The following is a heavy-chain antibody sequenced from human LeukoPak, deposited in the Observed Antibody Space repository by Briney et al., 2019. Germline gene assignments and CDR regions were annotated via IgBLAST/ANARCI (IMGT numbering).Heavy chain of an antibody. CDR2: ISYDGSNK. CDR3: AKDVKSGWLQSERYYFDY. Sequence: PGGSLRLSCAASGFTFSSYGMHWVRQAPGKGLEWVAVISYDGSNKYYADSVKGRFTISRDNSKNTLYLQMNSLRAEDTAVYYCAKDVKSGWLQSERYYFDYWGQGTLVTVSS. CDR1: GFTFSSYG. J-gene: IGHJ4*02. V-gene: IGHV3-30*18. D-gene: IGHD5-24*01.